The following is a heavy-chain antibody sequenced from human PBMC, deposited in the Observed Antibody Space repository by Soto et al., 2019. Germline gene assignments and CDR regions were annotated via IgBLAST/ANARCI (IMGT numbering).Heavy chain of an antibody. CDR2: IYPGDSDT. D-gene: IGHD5-12*01. CDR3: ARCSGYDYYYYYYMDV. CDR1: GYSLSSDC. Sequence: PGESLKIAWKGAGYSLSSDCSGWVRQMPGKGLEWMGIIYPGDSDTRYSPSFQGQVTISADKSISTAYLQWSSLKASDTAMYYCARCSGYDYYYYYYMDVWGKGTTVTVSS. J-gene: IGHJ6*03. V-gene: IGHV5-51*01.